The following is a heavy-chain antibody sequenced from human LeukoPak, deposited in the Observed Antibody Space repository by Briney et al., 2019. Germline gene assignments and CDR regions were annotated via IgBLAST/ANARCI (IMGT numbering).Heavy chain of an antibody. Sequence: ASVKVSCKASGGTFSSYAISWVRQAPGQGLEWMGRIIPIFGIANYAQKFQGRVTITADKSTSTAYMELSSLRSEDTAVYYCARGGYYGSGSYYRRGPNWFDPWGQGTLVTVSS. CDR3: ARGGYYGSGSYYRRGPNWFDP. D-gene: IGHD3-10*01. CDR2: IIPIFGIA. CDR1: GGTFSSYA. J-gene: IGHJ5*02. V-gene: IGHV1-69*04.